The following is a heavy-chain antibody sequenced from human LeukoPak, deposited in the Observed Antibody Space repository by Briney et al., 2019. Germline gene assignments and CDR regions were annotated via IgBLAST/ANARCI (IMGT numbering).Heavy chain of an antibody. D-gene: IGHD1-7*01. CDR2: INPNSGGT. CDR3: VRAWNYRSFDP. CDR1: GYTFTSYG. Sequence: GASVKVSCKASGYTFTSYGISWVRQAPGQGLEWMGWINPNSGGTNYAQKFQGRVTMTRDTSMTTAYMELSRLTSDDTAVYYCVRAWNYRSFDPWGQGTLVTVSS. J-gene: IGHJ5*02. V-gene: IGHV1-2*02.